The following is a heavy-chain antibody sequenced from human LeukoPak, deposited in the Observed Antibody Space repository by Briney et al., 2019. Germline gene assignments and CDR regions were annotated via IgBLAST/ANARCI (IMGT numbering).Heavy chain of an antibody. CDR2: IYYSGST. CDR3: AREGPYDFWSPKTYNWFDP. V-gene: IGHV4-30-4*01. D-gene: IGHD3-3*01. J-gene: IGHJ5*02. Sequence: PSETLSLACTVSGGSISSGDYYWGWIRQPPGKGLEWIGYIYYSGSTYYNPSLKSRVTISVDRSKNQFSLKLSSVTAADTAVYYCAREGPYDFWSPKTYNWFDPWGQGTLVTVSS. CDR1: GGSISSGDYY.